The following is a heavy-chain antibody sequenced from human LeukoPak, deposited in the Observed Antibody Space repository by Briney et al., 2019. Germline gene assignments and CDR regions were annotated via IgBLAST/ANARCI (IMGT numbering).Heavy chain of an antibody. D-gene: IGHD3-22*01. CDR1: GGSFSGYY. CDR2: INHSGST. Sequence: SETLSLTCAVYGGSFSGYYWSWIRQPPGKGLEWIGEINHSGSTNYNPSLKSRVTISEDTSKNQFSLKLSSVTAADTAVYYCARNNPPNYYDSSGYYRPTNWFDPWGQGTLVTVSS. J-gene: IGHJ5*02. CDR3: ARNNPPNYYDSSGYYRPTNWFDP. V-gene: IGHV4-34*01.